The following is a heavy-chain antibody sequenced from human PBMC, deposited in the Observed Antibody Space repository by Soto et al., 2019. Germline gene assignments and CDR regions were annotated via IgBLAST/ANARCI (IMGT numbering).Heavy chain of an antibody. CDR1: GFTFSSYS. D-gene: IGHD5-12*01. J-gene: IGHJ4*02. CDR3: ALPYRRYSGYDWDY. V-gene: IGHV3-48*01. Sequence: RGSLRLSCAASGFTFSSYSMNWVRQAPGKGLEWVSYISSSSSTIYYADSVKGRFTISRDNAKNSLYLQMNSLRAEDTAVYYCALPYRRYSGYDWDYWGQGTLVTVSS. CDR2: ISSSSSTI.